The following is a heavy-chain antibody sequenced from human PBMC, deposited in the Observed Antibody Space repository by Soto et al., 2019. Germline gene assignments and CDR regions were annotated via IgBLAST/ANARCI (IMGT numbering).Heavy chain of an antibody. CDR2: ISGSGGST. V-gene: IGHV3-23*01. CDR3: AMLRPYDFWSGYYYGMDV. D-gene: IGHD3-3*01. J-gene: IGHJ6*02. Sequence: GGSLRLSCAASGFTFSSYAMSWVRQAPGKGLEWVSAISGSGGSTYYADSVKGRFTISRDNSKNTLYLQMNSLRAEDTAVYYCAMLRPYDFWSGYYYGMDVWGQGTTVTVSS. CDR1: GFTFSSYA.